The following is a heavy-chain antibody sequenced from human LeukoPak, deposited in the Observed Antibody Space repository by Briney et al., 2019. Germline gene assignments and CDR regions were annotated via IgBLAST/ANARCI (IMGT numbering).Heavy chain of an antibody. D-gene: IGHD2-2*01. V-gene: IGHV4-31*03. CDR1: GGSISSGGYY. J-gene: IGHJ6*02. CDR3: ARDLALVVPPKDHYYGMDV. Sequence: TTSQTLSLTCTVSGGSISSGGYYWSWIRQHPGKGLEWIGYIYYSGSTYYNPSLKSRVTISVDTSKNQFSLKLSSVTAADTAVCYCARDLALVVPPKDHYYGMDVWGQGTTVTVSS. CDR2: IYYSGST.